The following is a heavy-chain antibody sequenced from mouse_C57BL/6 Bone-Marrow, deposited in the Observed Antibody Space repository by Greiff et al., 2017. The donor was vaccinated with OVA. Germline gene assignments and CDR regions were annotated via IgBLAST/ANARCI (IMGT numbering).Heavy chain of an antibody. CDR1: GYTFTDYY. D-gene: IGHD2-4*01. J-gene: IGHJ3*01. V-gene: IGHV1-26*01. CDR3: ARQEGYDYDGAWFAY. CDR2: INPNNGGT. Sequence: VQLQQSGPELVKPGASVKISCKASGYTFTDYYMNWVKQSHGKSLEWIGDINPNNGGTSYNQKFKGKATLTVDKSSSTAYMELRSLTSEDSAVYYCARQEGYDYDGAWFAYWGQGTLVTVSA.